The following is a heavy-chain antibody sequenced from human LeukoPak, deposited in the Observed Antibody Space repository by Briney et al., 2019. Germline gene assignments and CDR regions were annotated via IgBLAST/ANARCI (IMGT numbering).Heavy chain of an antibody. D-gene: IGHD2-21*01. J-gene: IGHJ4*02. CDR2: INWNGGST. CDR3: ARAIGVVRYARVYYFDY. CDR1: GFTFDDYG. V-gene: IGHV3-20*04. Sequence: PGGSLRLSCAASGFTFDDYGMSWLRQAPGKGLEWVSGINWNGGSTGYADSVKGRFTISRDNAKDSLYLQMNSLRAEDTALYYCARAIGVVRYARVYYFDYWGQGTLVTVSS.